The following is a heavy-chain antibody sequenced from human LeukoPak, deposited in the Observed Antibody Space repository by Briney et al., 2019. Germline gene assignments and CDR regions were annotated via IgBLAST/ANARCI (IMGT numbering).Heavy chain of an antibody. CDR1: GYSFTSYW. D-gene: IGHD5-18*01. CDR3: ARRYSGYSYGAPTDAFDI. CDR2: IYPGDSDT. Sequence: GESLKISCKGSGYSFTSYWIGWVRQMPGKGLGWMGIIYPGDSDTRYSPSFQGQVTISADKSISTAYLQWSSLKASDTAMYYCARRYSGYSYGAPTDAFDIWGQGTMVTVSS. V-gene: IGHV5-51*01. J-gene: IGHJ3*02.